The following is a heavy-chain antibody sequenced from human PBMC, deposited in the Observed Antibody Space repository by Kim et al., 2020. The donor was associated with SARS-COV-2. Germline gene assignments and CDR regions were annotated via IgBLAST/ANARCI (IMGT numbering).Heavy chain of an antibody. J-gene: IGHJ4*02. CDR1: GFTFSSYA. CDR2: ISGSGGST. CDR3: TYDLPLAVAGTDDY. V-gene: IGHV3-23*01. D-gene: IGHD6-19*01. Sequence: GGSLRLSCAASGFTFSSYAMSWVRQAPGKGLEWVSAISGSGGSTYYADSVKGRFTISRDNSKNTLYLQMNSLRAEDTAVYYCTYDLPLAVAGTDDYWGQGTLVTVSS.